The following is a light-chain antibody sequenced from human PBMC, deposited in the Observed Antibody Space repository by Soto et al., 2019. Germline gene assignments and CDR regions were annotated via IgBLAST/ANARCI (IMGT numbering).Light chain of an antibody. V-gene: IGKV1-27*01. CDR2: AAS. CDR3: QKYDRAPFT. J-gene: IGKJ3*01. Sequence: DIQMTQSPSTLSASVGARVPITCRASLSISTWLAWYQQKPGKVPKLLIYAASTLQSGVPSRFSGSGSGTDFTLTINSLQPEDIATYYCQKYDRAPFTFGPGTKVDIK. CDR1: LSISTW.